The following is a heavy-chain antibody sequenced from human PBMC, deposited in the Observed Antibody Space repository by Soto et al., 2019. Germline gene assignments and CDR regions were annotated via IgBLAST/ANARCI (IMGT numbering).Heavy chain of an antibody. D-gene: IGHD3-3*01. CDR3: TPYDFWSGHENWFDP. J-gene: IGHJ5*02. CDR2: IRSKAYGGTT. CDR1: GFTFGDYA. V-gene: IGHV3-49*04. Sequence: GGSLRLSCTASGFTFGDYAMSWVRQAPGKGLEWVGFIRSKAYGGTTEYAASVKGRFTISRDDSKSIAYLQMNSLKTEDTAVYYGTPYDFWSGHENWFDPWGQGTLVTVSS.